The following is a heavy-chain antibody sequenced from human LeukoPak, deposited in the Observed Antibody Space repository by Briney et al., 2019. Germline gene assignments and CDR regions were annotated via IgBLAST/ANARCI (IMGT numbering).Heavy chain of an antibody. CDR3: ARDRVGGWAFDI. J-gene: IGHJ3*02. CDR1: GFTLSSYW. Sequence: GGSLRLSCAASGFTLSSYWMHWVRQAPGKGLVYVSAISENGGRTYYANSVKGRFTNSRDNSKNTLYLQMDSLRAEDMAVYYCARDRVGGWAFDIWGQGTMVTVSS. V-gene: IGHV3-64*01. CDR2: ISENGGRT. D-gene: IGHD3-16*01.